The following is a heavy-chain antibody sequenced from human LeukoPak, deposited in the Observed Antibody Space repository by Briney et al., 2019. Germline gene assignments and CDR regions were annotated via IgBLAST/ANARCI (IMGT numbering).Heavy chain of an antibody. CDR1: GGSINSYY. CDR3: ASTTYDYDTSGHYFLDY. J-gene: IGHJ4*02. Sequence: SETLSLTCTVSGGSINSYYWSWIRQPAAKGLEWIARIYTSGTTNYNPSLKSRVTMSVDTTKNHVSLQLSSVTAADTAVYYCASTTYDYDTSGHYFLDYWGQGSLVTVSS. D-gene: IGHD3-22*01. CDR2: IYTSGTT. V-gene: IGHV4-4*07.